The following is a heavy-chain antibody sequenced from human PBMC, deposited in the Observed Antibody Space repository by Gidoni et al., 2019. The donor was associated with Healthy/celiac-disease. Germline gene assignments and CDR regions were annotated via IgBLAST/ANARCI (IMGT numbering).Heavy chain of an antibody. CDR3: ARRVVVVIAIPAGAFDI. Sequence: EVQLLESGGGLVQLGGSLRLSCEASGFTFGSSAMSWVRQAPGKGLEWVSAISGSGGSTYYADSVKGRFTISRDNAKNTLYLQMNSLRAEDTAVYYCARRVVVVIAIPAGAFDIWGQGTMVTVSS. J-gene: IGHJ3*02. CDR2: ISGSGGST. D-gene: IGHD2-21*01. V-gene: IGHV3-23*01. CDR1: GFTFGSSA.